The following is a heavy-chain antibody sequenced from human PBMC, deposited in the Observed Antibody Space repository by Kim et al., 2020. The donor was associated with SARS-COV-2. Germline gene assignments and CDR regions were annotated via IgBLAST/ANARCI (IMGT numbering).Heavy chain of an antibody. CDR2: ISLDGNNK. Sequence: GGSLRLSCAASGFTFSSYSFHWVRQAPGKGLEWVVVISLDGNNKHYADSVWGRFTISRDNSKDTLDLQMNSLRPEDSAVYFCARDSCASCHNYYHGMDV. CDR1: GFTFSSYS. D-gene: IGHD2-2*02. CDR3: ARDSCASCHNYYHGMDV. V-gene: IGHV3-30*04. J-gene: IGHJ6*01.